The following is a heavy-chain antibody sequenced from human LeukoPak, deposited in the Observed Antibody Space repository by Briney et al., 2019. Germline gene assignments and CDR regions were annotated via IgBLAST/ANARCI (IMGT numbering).Heavy chain of an antibody. CDR1: GYTFTGNY. J-gene: IGHJ3*02. CDR3: ARAGVWDYSDSSGYHNAAFDI. CDR2: INPNSGGT. V-gene: IGHV1-2*02. D-gene: IGHD3-22*01. Sequence: ASVKVSCKASGYTFTGNYMHWVRQAPGQGLEWMGWINPNSGGTNYAQKFQGRVTVTRDTSISTAYMDLSRLRSDDTAVYYCARAGVWDYSDSSGYHNAAFDIWGQGTMDTVSS.